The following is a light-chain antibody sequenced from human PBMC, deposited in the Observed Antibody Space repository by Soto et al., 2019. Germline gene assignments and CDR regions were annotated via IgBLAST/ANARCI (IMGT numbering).Light chain of an antibody. V-gene: IGKV1-39*01. J-gene: IGKJ4*01. CDR2: AAS. CDR1: QSISSY. Sequence: DIQMTQSPSSLSASVGDRVTITCRASQSISSYLNWYQQKPGKAPNLLIYAASSLQGGVPSRFSGSGSGTDFTLTISSLPPEDFATYYCQQSYSTPPTFGGGTKVEIK. CDR3: QQSYSTPPT.